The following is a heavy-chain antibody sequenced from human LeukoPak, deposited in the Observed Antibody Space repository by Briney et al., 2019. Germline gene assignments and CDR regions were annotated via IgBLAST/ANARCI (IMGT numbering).Heavy chain of an antibody. CDR1: GGSFSGYY. CDR3: ATPLDDYGGNSAPGLGY. Sequence: SETLSLTCAVYGGSFSGYYWSWIRQPPGKGLEWIGEINHSGSTNYNPSLKSRVTISVDTSKNQFPLKLSSVTAADTAVYYCATPLDDYGGNSAPGLGYWGQGTLVTVSS. D-gene: IGHD4-23*01. J-gene: IGHJ4*02. CDR2: INHSGST. V-gene: IGHV4-34*01.